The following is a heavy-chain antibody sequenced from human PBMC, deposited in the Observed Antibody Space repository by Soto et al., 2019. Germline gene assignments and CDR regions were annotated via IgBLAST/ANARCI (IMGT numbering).Heavy chain of an antibody. CDR3: VRELGLDY. CDR2: INKDGSQK. J-gene: IGHJ4*02. CDR1: GFTLSNYW. Sequence: GGSLRLSCAASGFTLSNYWMTWVRQAPGKGLEWVANINKDGSQKNYVDSVKGRFTIARDNGQNSLSLQINSLRVEDTAVYYCVRELGLDYWGQGALVTVSS. V-gene: IGHV3-7*03. D-gene: IGHD7-27*01.